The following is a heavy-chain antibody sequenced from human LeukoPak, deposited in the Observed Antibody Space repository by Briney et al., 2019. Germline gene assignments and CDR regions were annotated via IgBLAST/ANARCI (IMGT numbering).Heavy chain of an antibody. CDR1: GGTFSSYA. V-gene: IGHV1-69*04. CDR3: ARDPDSGSYYGDY. CDR2: IIPILGIA. D-gene: IGHD1-26*01. J-gene: IGHJ4*02. Sequence: ASVKVSCKASGGTFSSYAISWVRQAPGQGLEWMGRIIPILGIANYAQKFQGRVTIAADKSTSTAYMELRSLRSDDTAVYYCARDPDSGSYYGDYWGQGTLVTVSS.